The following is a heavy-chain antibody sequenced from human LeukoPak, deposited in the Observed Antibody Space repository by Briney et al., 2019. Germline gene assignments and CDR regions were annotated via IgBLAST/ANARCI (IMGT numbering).Heavy chain of an antibody. CDR2: ISGSGGSA. CDR1: GFTFSSYA. Sequence: GGSLRLSCAASGFTFSSYAMSWVRQAPGKGLEWVSAISGSGGSAYYADSVKGRFTISRDNSKNTLYLQMNSLRAEDTAVYYCAKETNQAVAGALDYWGQGTLVTVSS. CDR3: AKETNQAVAGALDY. D-gene: IGHD6-19*01. V-gene: IGHV3-23*01. J-gene: IGHJ4*02.